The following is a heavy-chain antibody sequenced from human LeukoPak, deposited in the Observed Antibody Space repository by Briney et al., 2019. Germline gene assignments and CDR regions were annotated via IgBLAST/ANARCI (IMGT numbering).Heavy chain of an antibody. Sequence: ASVKVSCKASGYTFTSYGISWVRQAPGQGLEWMGWISAYNGNTNYTQKLQGRVTMTTDTSTSTAYMELSSLRSEDTAVYYCARDKGTVGLDAFDIWGQGTMVTVSS. CDR1: GYTFTSYG. D-gene: IGHD4-23*01. V-gene: IGHV1-18*01. CDR2: ISAYNGNT. J-gene: IGHJ3*02. CDR3: ARDKGTVGLDAFDI.